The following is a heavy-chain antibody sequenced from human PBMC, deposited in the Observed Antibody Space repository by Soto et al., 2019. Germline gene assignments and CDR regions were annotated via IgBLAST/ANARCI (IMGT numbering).Heavy chain of an antibody. CDR3: TRDFRVSSNAFDI. V-gene: IGHV3-30-3*01. CDR2: ISYDGAHK. Sequence: QVQLGESGGGVVQSGRSLRLSCTASGVTFSSYAMHWVRQAPGKGLEWVADISYDGAHKYYADSVKGRFTISRDNSKNTLFLQMNSLRADETASDYCTRDFRVSSNAFDIWGQGTMVTVSS. J-gene: IGHJ3*02. CDR1: GVTFSSYA. D-gene: IGHD3-3*01.